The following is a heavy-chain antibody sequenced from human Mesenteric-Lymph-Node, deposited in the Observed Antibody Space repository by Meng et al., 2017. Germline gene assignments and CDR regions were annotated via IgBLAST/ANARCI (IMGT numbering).Heavy chain of an antibody. CDR2: INAGNGNT. CDR1: GYTFTSYA. D-gene: IGHD2-15*01. J-gene: IGHJ5*02. CDR3: ARSDYCSGGSCYWFDP. Sequence: ASVKVSCKASGYTFTSYAMHWVRQAPGQRLEWMGWINAGNGNTKYSQKFQGRVTITRDTSASTAYMELSSLRSEDTAVYYCARSDYCSGGSCYWFDPWGQGTLVTSPQ. V-gene: IGHV1-3*01.